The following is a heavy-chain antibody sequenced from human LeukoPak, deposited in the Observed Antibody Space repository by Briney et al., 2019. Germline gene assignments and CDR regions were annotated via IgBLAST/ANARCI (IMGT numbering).Heavy chain of an antibody. D-gene: IGHD6-13*01. CDR2: INHSGST. Sequence: SETLSLTCAVYGGSFSGYYWSWIRQPPGKGLEWIGEINHSGSTNYNPSLKSRVTISVDTSKNQFFLKLSSVTAADTAVYYCARSLITSSSVDYWGQGTLVTVSS. CDR1: GGSFSGYY. J-gene: IGHJ4*02. CDR3: ARSLITSSSVDY. V-gene: IGHV4-34*01.